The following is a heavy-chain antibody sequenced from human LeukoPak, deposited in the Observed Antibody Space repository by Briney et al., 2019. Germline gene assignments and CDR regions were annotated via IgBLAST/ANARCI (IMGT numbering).Heavy chain of an antibody. CDR2: ISPNSGGT. Sequence: ASVKVSCKASGYTFTDYYIHWVRQAPGQGLEGMGWISPNSGGTNYAQKFQDRVTMTRDTSISTAYMELSSLRSDDTAVYYCARQANDHSGHDYWGQGTLVTVSS. CDR3: ARQANDHSGHDY. J-gene: IGHJ4*02. V-gene: IGHV1-2*02. D-gene: IGHD3-22*01. CDR1: GYTFTDYY.